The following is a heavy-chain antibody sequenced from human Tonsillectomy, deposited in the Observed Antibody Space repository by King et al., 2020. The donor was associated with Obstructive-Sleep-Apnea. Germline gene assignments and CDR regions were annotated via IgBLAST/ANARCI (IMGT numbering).Heavy chain of an antibody. J-gene: IGHJ6*02. V-gene: IGHV1-24*01. D-gene: IGHD6-19*01. CDR3: ATGSSGPDGNYYYYYGMDV. CDR2: FDPEDGET. Sequence: QLVQSGAEVKKPGASVKVSCKVSGYTLTELSMHWVRQAPGKGLEWMGVFDPEDGETIYAQKFQGRVTMTEDTSTDTAYMELSSLRSEDTAVYYCATGSSGPDGNYYYYYGMDVWGQGTTVTVSS. CDR1: GYTLTELS.